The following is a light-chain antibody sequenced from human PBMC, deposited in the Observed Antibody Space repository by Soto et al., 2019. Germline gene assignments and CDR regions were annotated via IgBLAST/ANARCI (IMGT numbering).Light chain of an antibody. CDR2: DVS. Sequence: QSALTQPRSVSGSPGQSVTIPCTGTSSDVGGYNYVSWYRQHPGKAPKLMIYDVSKRPSGVPDRFSGSKSGNTASLTISGLQAEDEADYYCCSYAGSYTVVFGGGTKLTVL. V-gene: IGLV2-11*01. CDR3: CSYAGSYTVV. J-gene: IGLJ2*01. CDR1: SSDVGGYNY.